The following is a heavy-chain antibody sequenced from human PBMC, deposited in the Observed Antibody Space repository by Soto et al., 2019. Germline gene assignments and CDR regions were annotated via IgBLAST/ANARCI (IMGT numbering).Heavy chain of an antibody. CDR2: IYYSGTT. CDR1: GGTITTGGHF. V-gene: IGHV4-31*03. D-gene: IGHD1-26*01. CDR3: ARVVSGSYLDY. Sequence: QVQLQESGPGLVKASQTLSLTCTVSGGTITTGGHFWSWIRQYPGKGLEWIGYIYYSGTTHYNPSLKSRVTISIDTSNNQFSLNLSSVTAAATAVYYCARVVSGSYLDYWGQGTLVTVSS. J-gene: IGHJ4*02.